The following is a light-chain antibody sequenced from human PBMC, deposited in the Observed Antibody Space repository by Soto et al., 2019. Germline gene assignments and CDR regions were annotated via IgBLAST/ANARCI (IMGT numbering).Light chain of an antibody. Sequence: DIHMTQSPSSVSASVGDSVIITCRASQDISSWVAWYQQKPGKAPKLLISAASSLESGVPRRFSGSGSGTDFPLIIRRLQPEDFATYFCQQGDSFPFTFGGGTKVEIK. CDR2: AAS. V-gene: IGKV1-12*01. J-gene: IGKJ4*01. CDR3: QQGDSFPFT. CDR1: QDISSW.